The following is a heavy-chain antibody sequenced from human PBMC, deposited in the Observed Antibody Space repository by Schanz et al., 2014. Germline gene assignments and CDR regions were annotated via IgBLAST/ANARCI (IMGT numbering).Heavy chain of an antibody. V-gene: IGHV3-23*05. CDR1: TFTFDHYA. CDR3: ARGGFFDSTSFDS. CDR2: VSSRSDEI. Sequence: EVQLLESGGGLVQPGGSLRLSCSASTFTFDHYAMTWVRQAPGKGLEWVAAVSSRSDEIKYADSVRGRFTISRDNSRSTMYLQMNSLRPEDTAVYYCARGGFFDSTSFDSWGQGTLVTVSS. D-gene: IGHD2-2*01. J-gene: IGHJ4*02.